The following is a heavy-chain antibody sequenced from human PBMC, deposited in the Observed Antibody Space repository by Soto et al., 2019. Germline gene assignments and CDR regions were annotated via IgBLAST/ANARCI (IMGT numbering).Heavy chain of an antibody. CDR2: IIPILGIA. Sequence: QVQLVQSGAEVKKPGSSVKVSCKASGGTFSSYTISWVRQAPGQGLEWMGRIIPILGIANYAQKFEGRVTITAGKSTSRAYRELSSRRCEDTADYYCARERARGALDYWGQGTLVTVSS. J-gene: IGHJ4*02. CDR3: ARERARGALDY. V-gene: IGHV1-69*08. CDR1: GGTFSSYT. D-gene: IGHD4-17*01.